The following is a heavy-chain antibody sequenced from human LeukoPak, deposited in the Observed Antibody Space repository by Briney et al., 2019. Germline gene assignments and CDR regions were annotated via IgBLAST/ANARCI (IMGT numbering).Heavy chain of an antibody. CDR2: INPNSGGT. J-gene: IGHJ4*02. D-gene: IGHD3-3*01. CDR1: GYTFTSYG. Sequence: GASVKVSCKASGYTFTSYGISWVRQAPGQGLEWMGWINPNSGGTNYAQKFQGRVTMTRDTSISTAYMELSRLRSDDTAVYYCATSSGATILGFDYWGQGTLVTVSS. V-gene: IGHV1-2*02. CDR3: ATSSGATILGFDY.